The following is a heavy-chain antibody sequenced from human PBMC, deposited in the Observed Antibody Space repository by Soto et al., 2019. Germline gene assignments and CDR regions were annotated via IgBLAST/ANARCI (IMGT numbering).Heavy chain of an antibody. D-gene: IGHD3-22*01. CDR3: ATPDYDSSGYYPGGYFDY. Sequence: LRLSCAASGFTFSSYAMHWVRQAPGKGLDWVAVISYDGGNKYYSDSVKGRFTISRDNSKNTLYLQMNSLGAEDTAVYYCATPDYDSSGYYPGGYFDYWGQGTLVTVSS. V-gene: IGHV3-30-3*01. J-gene: IGHJ4*02. CDR2: ISYDGGNK. CDR1: GFTFSSYA.